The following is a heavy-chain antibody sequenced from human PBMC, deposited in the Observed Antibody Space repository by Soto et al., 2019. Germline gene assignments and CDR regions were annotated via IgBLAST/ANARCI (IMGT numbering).Heavy chain of an antibody. CDR1: GYLFTNYY. V-gene: IGHV1-46*01. CDR3: ARGPSAYPDY. CDR2: INPSGGST. Sequence: ASVKVSCKASGYLFTNYYMHWVRQAPGQGLEWMGIINPSGGSTSYAQKFQGRVTMTRDTSTSTVYMELSSLRSEDTAIYYCARGPSAYPDYWGQGTLVTVSS. D-gene: IGHD3-16*01. J-gene: IGHJ4*02.